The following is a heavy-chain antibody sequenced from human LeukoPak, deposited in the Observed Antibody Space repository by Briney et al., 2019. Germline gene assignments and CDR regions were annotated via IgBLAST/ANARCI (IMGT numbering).Heavy chain of an antibody. J-gene: IGHJ5*02. D-gene: IGHD2-2*02. V-gene: IGHV1-18*01. CDR3: ARDPYLIVLVPPAIGWFDP. Sequence: GASVKVSCKASDYTFTSYGISWVRQAPGQGLEWMGWMSPYDGNIKYAQKFQGRVTVTTDTSTSTAYMELRSLRSDDTAVYYCARDPYLIVLVPPAIGWFDPWGQGTLVTVSS. CDR1: DYTFTSYG. CDR2: MSPYDGNI.